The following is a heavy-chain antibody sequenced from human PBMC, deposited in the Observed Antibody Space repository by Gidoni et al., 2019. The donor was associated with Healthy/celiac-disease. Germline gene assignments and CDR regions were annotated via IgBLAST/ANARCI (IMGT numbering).Heavy chain of an antibody. V-gene: IGHV4-38-2*02. CDR1: GYSISSGYY. CDR3: ARYYYDSSGYYGFDY. J-gene: IGHJ4*02. Sequence: QVQLQESGPGLVTPSETLSLTCTVSGYSISSGYYRGWIRQPPGKGLEWIGSIYHSGSTYYNPSLKSRVTISVDTSKNQFSLKLSSVTAADTAVYYCARYYYDSSGYYGFDYWGQGTLVTVSS. CDR2: IYHSGST. D-gene: IGHD3-22*01.